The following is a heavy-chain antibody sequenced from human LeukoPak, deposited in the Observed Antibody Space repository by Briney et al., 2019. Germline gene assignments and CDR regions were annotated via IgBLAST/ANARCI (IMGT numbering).Heavy chain of an antibody. CDR2: IIPIFGTA. CDR3: ARDQVPAAIRAGAAAGNFDY. V-gene: IGHV1-69*13. D-gene: IGHD2-2*01. Sequence: ASVKVSCKASGGTFSSYAISWVRQAPGQGLEWMGVIIPIFGTANYAQKFQGRVTITADESTSTAYMELSSLRSEDTAVYYCARDQVPAAIRAGAAAGNFDYWGQGTLVTVSS. J-gene: IGHJ4*02. CDR1: GGTFSSYA.